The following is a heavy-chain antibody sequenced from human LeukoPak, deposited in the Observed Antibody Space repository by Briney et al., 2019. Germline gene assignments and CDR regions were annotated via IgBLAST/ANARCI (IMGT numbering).Heavy chain of an antibody. V-gene: IGHV3-23*01. CDR3: ARPGANLDY. Sequence: GGSLRLSCAGSGFTFRSYAMSWVRQSPVKGLEWVSAISDSGDGTYYADSVKARFTISRDNSKNTVYLEMSSLRAEDTAVYYCARPGANLDYWGQGTLVTVSS. D-gene: IGHD4/OR15-4a*01. CDR1: GFTFRSYA. J-gene: IGHJ4*02. CDR2: ISDSGDGT.